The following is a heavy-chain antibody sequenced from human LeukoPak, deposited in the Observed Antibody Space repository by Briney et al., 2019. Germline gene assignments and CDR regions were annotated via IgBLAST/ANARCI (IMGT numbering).Heavy chain of an antibody. D-gene: IGHD2-2*01. J-gene: IGHJ5*02. Sequence: ASVKVSCKASGYTFTSYGISWVRQAPGQGLGWMGWISAYNGNTNYAQKLQGRVTMTTDTSTSTAYMELRSLRSDDTAVYYCARGLGSTSDNWFDPWGQGTLVTVSS. V-gene: IGHV1-18*01. CDR3: ARGLGSTSDNWFDP. CDR1: GYTFTSYG. CDR2: ISAYNGNT.